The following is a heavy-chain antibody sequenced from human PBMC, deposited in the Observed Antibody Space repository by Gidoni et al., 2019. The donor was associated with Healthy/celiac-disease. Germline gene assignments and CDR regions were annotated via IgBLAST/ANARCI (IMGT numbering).Heavy chain of an antibody. CDR1: GGSISSYY. V-gene: IGHV4-59*08. CDR3: ARTMVRGVRPHYYYYYGMDV. D-gene: IGHD3-10*01. CDR2: IYYSGST. Sequence: QVQLQESGPGLVKPSETLSLTCTVSGGSISSYYWRWIRQPPGKGLEWIGYIYYSGSTHYNPSLKSRVTISVDTSKNQFSLKLSSVTAADTAVYYCARTMVRGVRPHYYYYYGMDVWGQGTTVTVSS. J-gene: IGHJ6*02.